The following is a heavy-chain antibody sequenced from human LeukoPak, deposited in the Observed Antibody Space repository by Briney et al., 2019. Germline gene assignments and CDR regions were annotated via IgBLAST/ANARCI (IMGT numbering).Heavy chain of an antibody. Sequence: GGSLRLSCAASGFTFSSYWMHWVRQAPGKGLVWVSRISSDGSSTSYADSVKGRFTISRDNAKNTLYLQMNSLRAEDTAVYYCAREDTSLEKYGFDYRGQGTLVTVSS. CDR1: GFTFSSYW. CDR2: ISSDGSST. V-gene: IGHV3-74*01. J-gene: IGHJ4*02. CDR3: AREDTSLEKYGFDY. D-gene: IGHD5-18*01.